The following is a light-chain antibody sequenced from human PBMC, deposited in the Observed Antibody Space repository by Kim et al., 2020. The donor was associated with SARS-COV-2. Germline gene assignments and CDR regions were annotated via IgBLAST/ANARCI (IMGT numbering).Light chain of an antibody. Sequence: GQSVTISCTGTSSDVGGYNYVSWYQQHPGKAPKLMIYEVTKRPSGVPDRFSGSKSGNPASLTVSGLQAEDEAEYYCSSYAGSNNLVFGGGTQLTVL. J-gene: IGLJ3*02. CDR1: SSDVGGYNY. CDR3: SSYAGSNNLV. CDR2: EVT. V-gene: IGLV2-8*01.